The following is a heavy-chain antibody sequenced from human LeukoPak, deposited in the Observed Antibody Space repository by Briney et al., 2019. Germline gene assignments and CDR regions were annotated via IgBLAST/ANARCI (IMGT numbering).Heavy chain of an antibody. CDR2: INPSGGST. CDR1: GYTFTSYY. J-gene: IGHJ5*02. D-gene: IGHD2-2*01. Sequence: ASVKVSCKASGYTFTSYYMHWVRQAPGQGLEWMGIINPSGGSTSYAQKFQGGVTMTRDTSISTAYMELSSLRSEDTAVYYCARGRGKVVPAAKGNWFDPWGQGTLVTVSS. CDR3: ARGRGKVVPAAKGNWFDP. V-gene: IGHV1-46*01.